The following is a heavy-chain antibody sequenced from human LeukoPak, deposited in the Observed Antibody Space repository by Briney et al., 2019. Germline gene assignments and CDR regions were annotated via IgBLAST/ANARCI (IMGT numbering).Heavy chain of an antibody. V-gene: IGHV3-7*01. D-gene: IGHD3-22*01. Sequence: GGSLRLSCAASGFTFSSYWMSWVRQAPGKGLEWVANIKQDGSEKYYVDSVKGRFTISSDNAKNSLYLQMNSLRAEDTAVYYCARVDNYYDSSGYYSLDYWGQGTLVTVSS. CDR1: GFTFSSYW. CDR3: ARVDNYYDSSGYYSLDY. J-gene: IGHJ4*02. CDR2: IKQDGSEK.